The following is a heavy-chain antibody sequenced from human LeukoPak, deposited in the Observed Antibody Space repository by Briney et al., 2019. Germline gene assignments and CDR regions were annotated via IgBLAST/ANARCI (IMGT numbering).Heavy chain of an antibody. CDR3: ARHGNKQWLVHDAFDI. J-gene: IGHJ3*02. Sequence: SETLSLTCAVYGGSFSGYYWSWIRQPPGKGLEWIGEINHSGSTNYNPSLKSRVTISVDTSKSQFSLKLSSVTAADTAVYYCARHGNKQWLVHDAFDIWGQGTMVTVSS. V-gene: IGHV4-34*01. CDR2: INHSGST. D-gene: IGHD6-19*01. CDR1: GGSFSGYY.